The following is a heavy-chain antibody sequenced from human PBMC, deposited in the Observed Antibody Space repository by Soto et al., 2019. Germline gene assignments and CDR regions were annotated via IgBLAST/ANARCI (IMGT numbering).Heavy chain of an antibody. Sequence: GGSLRLSCAASGFTFSSYSMNWVRQAPGKGLEWVSSISSSSSSYIYYADSVKGRFTISRDNAKNSLYLQMNSLRAEDTAVYYCARRGTGEVVTAVDYWGQGTLVTVSS. CDR1: GFTFSSYS. V-gene: IGHV3-21*01. J-gene: IGHJ4*02. CDR3: ARRGTGEVVTAVDY. CDR2: ISSSSSSYI. D-gene: IGHD2-21*02.